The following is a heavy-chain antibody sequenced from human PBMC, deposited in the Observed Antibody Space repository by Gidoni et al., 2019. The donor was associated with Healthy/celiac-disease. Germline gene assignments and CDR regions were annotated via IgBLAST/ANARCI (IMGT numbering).Heavy chain of an antibody. J-gene: IGHJ4*02. V-gene: IGHV1-69*01. CDR3: ARFALRRDVYNTHFDY. D-gene: IGHD1-1*01. Sequence: QVQLVQSGAEVKKPGSSVKVSCQASGGTFTSYAISWLRQAPGQWLEWMGGIIPIFGNATYEQKFQCRVTITADESTSTAYIEVSSLRSEYTAVYYCARFALRRDVYNTHFDYWCQGTLVTVSS. CDR2: IIPIFGNA. CDR1: GGTFTSYA.